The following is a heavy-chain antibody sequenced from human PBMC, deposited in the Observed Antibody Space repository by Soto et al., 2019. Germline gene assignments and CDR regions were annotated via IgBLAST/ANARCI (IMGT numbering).Heavy chain of an antibody. CDR3: ASKAMVSDYYYGMEV. J-gene: IGHJ6*01. D-gene: IGHD5-18*01. CDR1: GYTFTSYG. Sequence: QVQLVQSGAEVKKPGASVKVSCKASGYTFTSYGISWVRQAPGQGLEWMGWISAYNGNTNYAQKLQGRVTMTTDTPTSTAYKELRSLRSDDTAVYYCASKAMVSDYYYGMEVWGQGTTVTVSS. V-gene: IGHV1-18*01. CDR2: ISAYNGNT.